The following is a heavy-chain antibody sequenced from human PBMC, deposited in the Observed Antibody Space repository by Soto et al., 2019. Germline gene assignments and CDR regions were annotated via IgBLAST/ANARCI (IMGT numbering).Heavy chain of an antibody. V-gene: IGHV1-24*01. CDR1: GYTLTELS. D-gene: IGHD3-3*01. CDR3: ATRTIFGVVTLYAFDI. CDR2: FDPEDGET. Sequence: ASVKVSCKVSGYTLTELSMHWVRQAPGKGLEWMGGFDPEDGETIYAQKFQGRVTMTEDTSTDTAYMELSSLRSEDTAVYCCATRTIFGVVTLYAFDIWGQGTMVTVSS. J-gene: IGHJ3*02.